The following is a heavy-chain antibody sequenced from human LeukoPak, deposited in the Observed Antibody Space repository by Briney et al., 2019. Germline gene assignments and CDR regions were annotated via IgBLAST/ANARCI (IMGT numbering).Heavy chain of an antibody. CDR2: VYSSGGT. Sequence: SETLSLTCTVSGGSINSTTYYWGWIRQPPGKALEWIGSVYSSGGTHYNPSLESRVTISVDTSKNQFSLRLSSVTAADTAVYYGARRPSHVDFWGQGALVTVSS. CDR1: GGSINSTTYY. CDR3: ARRPSHVDF. J-gene: IGHJ4*02. D-gene: IGHD2-2*01. V-gene: IGHV4-39*01.